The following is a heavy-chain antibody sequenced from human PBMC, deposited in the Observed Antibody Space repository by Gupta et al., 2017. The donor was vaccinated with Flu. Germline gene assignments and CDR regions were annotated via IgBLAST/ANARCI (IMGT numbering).Heavy chain of an antibody. CDR2: IKQDGSEK. CDR3: AKGELWCGEVYSDY. Sequence: EVQLVESGGGLVQPGGSLRLSCAASGFTFSSYWMSWVRQAPGKGLEWVANIKQDGSEKYYVESVKGRFTISRDKAKNSLYLQMNSLRAEDTAVDYCAKGELWCGEVYSDYWGQGTLVTVSA. CDR1: GFTFSSYW. J-gene: IGHJ4*02. V-gene: IGHV3-7*01. D-gene: IGHD3-10*01.